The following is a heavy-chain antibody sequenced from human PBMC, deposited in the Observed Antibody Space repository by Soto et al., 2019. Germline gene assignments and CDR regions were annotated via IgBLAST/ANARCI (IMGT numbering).Heavy chain of an antibody. Sequence: QVQLLESGPGLVKPSQTLSLTCTVSGGSISSGGYYWSWIRQHPGKGLEWIGYIYYSGTTYYNPSLKSRVTISVDTSKNQFSLRLSSVTAADTAVYYCARSPSGVPALFDFWGQGTLVTVSS. CDR2: IYYSGTT. CDR3: ARSPSGVPALFDF. D-gene: IGHD2-2*01. J-gene: IGHJ4*02. CDR1: GGSISSGGYY. V-gene: IGHV4-31*03.